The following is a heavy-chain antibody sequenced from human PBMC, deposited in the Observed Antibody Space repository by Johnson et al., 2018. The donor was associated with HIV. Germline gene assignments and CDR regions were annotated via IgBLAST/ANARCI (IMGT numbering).Heavy chain of an antibody. Sequence: VHLVESGGGSVQPGRSLRLSCAASGFTFDDYAMHWVRQAPGKGLEWVSAISGSGGSTYYADSVKGRFTISRDNSKNTLYLQMNSLRAEDTAVYYCAEAYSEVVGGAFDIWGQGTMGTV. CDR2: ISGSGGST. CDR1: GFTFDDYA. CDR3: AEAYSEVVGGAFDI. D-gene: IGHD2-2*01. J-gene: IGHJ3*02. V-gene: IGHV3-23*04.